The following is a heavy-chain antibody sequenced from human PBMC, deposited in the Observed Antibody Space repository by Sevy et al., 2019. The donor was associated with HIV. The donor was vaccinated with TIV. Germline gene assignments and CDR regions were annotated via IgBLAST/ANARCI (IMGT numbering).Heavy chain of an antibody. J-gene: IGHJ4*02. V-gene: IGHV3-74*01. CDR1: GFTFTNYW. CDR3: TRDMYGIDY. D-gene: IGHD2-8*01. CDR2: VDNDGSGT. Sequence: GGSLRLSCAASGFTFTNYWMHWVRQAPGKGLVWVSRVDNDGSGTNYADSVKGRFTISRDNAKNTLYLQMNSLRAEDTAVYYCTRDMYGIDYWDQGTLVTVSS.